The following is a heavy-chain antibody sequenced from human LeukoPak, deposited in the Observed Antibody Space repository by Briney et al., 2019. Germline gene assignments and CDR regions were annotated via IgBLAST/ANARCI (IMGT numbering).Heavy chain of an antibody. CDR2: ISPNSGNT. Sequence: GASVRVSCKASGYTFTSYAINWVRQAPGQGLEWMGWISPNSGNTGYAQKFQGRVTMTRNTSISTAYMELSSLRSEDTAVYYCARGTVGPLWFGGYWGQGTLVTVSS. J-gene: IGHJ4*02. V-gene: IGHV1-8*01. D-gene: IGHD3-10*01. CDR1: GYTFTSYA. CDR3: ARGTVGPLWFGGY.